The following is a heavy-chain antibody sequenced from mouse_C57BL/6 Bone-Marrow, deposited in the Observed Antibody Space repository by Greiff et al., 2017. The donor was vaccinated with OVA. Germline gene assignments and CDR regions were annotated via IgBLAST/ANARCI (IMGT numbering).Heavy chain of an antibody. Sequence: EVMLVESGEGLVKPGGSLKLSCAASGFTFSSYAMSWARQTPEKRLEWVAYISSGGDYIYYADTVKGRFTISRDNARNTLYLQMSSLKSEDTAREYCTRDGYYAMDYWGQGTSVTVSS. J-gene: IGHJ4*01. CDR1: GFTFSSYA. CDR2: ISSGGDYI. CDR3: TRDGYYAMDY. D-gene: IGHD2-3*01. V-gene: IGHV5-9-1*02.